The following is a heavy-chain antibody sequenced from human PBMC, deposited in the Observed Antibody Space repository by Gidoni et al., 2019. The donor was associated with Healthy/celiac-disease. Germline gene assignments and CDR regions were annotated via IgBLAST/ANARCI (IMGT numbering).Heavy chain of an antibody. CDR3: ASRPAVLRFLEWSELNYGMDV. CDR2: IYYSGST. V-gene: IGHV4-31*03. CDR1: GGSISSGGYY. Sequence: QVQLQESGPGLVKPSQTLSLTCTVSGGSISSGGYYWSWIRQHPGKGLEWIGYIYYSGSTYYNPSLKSRVTISVDTSKNQFSLKLSSVTAADTAVYYCASRPAVLRFLEWSELNYGMDVWGQGTTVTVSS. J-gene: IGHJ6*02. D-gene: IGHD3-3*01.